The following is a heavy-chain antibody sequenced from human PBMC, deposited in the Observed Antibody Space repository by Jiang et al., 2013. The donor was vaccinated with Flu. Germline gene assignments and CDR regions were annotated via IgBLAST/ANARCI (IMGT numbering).Heavy chain of an antibody. Sequence: ETLSLTCTVSGGSISSSSYYWGWIRQPPGKGLEWIGSIYYMGHLLQPSLKSRVTISVDTSKNQFSLKLSSVTAADTAVYYCARIEPAYYYGMDVWGQGTTVTVSS. CDR2: IYYMGH. CDR1: GGSISSSSYY. D-gene: IGHD1-14*01. V-gene: IGHV4-39*01. J-gene: IGHJ6*02. CDR3: ARIEPAYYYGMDV.